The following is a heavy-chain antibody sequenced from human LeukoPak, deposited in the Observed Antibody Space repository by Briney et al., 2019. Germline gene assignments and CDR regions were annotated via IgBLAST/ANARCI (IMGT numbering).Heavy chain of an antibody. V-gene: IGHV4-38-2*02. CDR2: IYHSGST. J-gene: IGHJ4*02. CDR3: ASPHNYYGSGSKSDY. CDR1: GYSISSGYY. D-gene: IGHD3-10*01. Sequence: SGTLSLTCTVSGYSISSGYYWGWIRQPPGKGLEWIGSIYHSGSTYYNPSLKSRVTISVDTSKNQFSLKLSSVTAADTAVYYCASPHNYYGSGSKSDYWGQGALVTVSS.